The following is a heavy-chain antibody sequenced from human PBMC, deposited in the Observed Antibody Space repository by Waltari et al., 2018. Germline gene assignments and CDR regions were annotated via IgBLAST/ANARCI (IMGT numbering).Heavy chain of an antibody. J-gene: IGHJ5*02. CDR2: IIPIFGTA. CDR3: ARDTYDYSWGSYRYPSWFDP. CDR1: GGTFSSYA. V-gene: IGHV1-69*08. D-gene: IGHD3-16*02. Sequence: QVQLVQSGAEVKKPGSSVKVSCKASGGTFSSYAISWVRQAPGQGLEWMGRIIPIFGTANYAQKFQGRVTITADKSTSTAYMELSSLRSEDTAVYYCARDTYDYSWGSYRYPSWFDPWGQGTLVTVSS.